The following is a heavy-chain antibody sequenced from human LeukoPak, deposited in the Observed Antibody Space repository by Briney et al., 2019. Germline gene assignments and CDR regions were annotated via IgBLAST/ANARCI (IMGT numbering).Heavy chain of an antibody. CDR1: GGSFSGYY. CDR2: INHSGST. Sequence: PSETLSLTCAVYGGSFSGYYWSWIRQPPGKGLEWIEEINHSGSTNYNPSLKSRVTISVDTSKNQFSLKLSSVTAADTAVYYCARELTLWSGYRNAFDIWGQGTMVTVSS. V-gene: IGHV4-34*01. D-gene: IGHD3-3*01. CDR3: ARELTLWSGYRNAFDI. J-gene: IGHJ3*02.